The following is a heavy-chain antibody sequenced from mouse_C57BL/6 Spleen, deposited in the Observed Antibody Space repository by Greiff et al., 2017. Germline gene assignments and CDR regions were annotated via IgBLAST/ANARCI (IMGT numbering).Heavy chain of an antibody. Sequence: EVQLVESEGGLVQPGSSMKLSCTASGFTFSDYYMAWVRQVPEKGLEWVANINYDGSSTYYLDSLKSRFIISRDNAKNMLYLQMSSLKSEDTATYYCARDGGYWGQGTTLTVSS. CDR3: ARDGGY. D-gene: IGHD1-1*02. J-gene: IGHJ2*01. CDR1: GFTFSDYY. V-gene: IGHV5-16*01. CDR2: INYDGSST.